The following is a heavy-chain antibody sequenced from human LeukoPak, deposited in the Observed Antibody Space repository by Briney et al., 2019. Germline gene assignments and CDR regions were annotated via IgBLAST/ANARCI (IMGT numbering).Heavy chain of an antibody. V-gene: IGHV4-4*07. CDR3: ARGSREMATIFDR. J-gene: IGHJ4*02. CDR2: IYTNGNN. Sequence: SETLSLTCIVSGASISTYYWHWIRQPAGKGLEWIGRIYTNGNNNYNPSLKSRVTMSVDTSKNQVSLQLSSVTAADTAVYYCARGSREMATIFDRWGQGTLVTVSS. D-gene: IGHD5-24*01. CDR1: GASISTYY.